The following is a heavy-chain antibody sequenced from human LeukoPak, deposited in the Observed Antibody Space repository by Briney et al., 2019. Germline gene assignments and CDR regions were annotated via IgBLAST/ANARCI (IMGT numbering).Heavy chain of an antibody. V-gene: IGHV4-34*01. J-gene: IGHJ4*02. D-gene: IGHD4-17*01. Sequence: SETLSLTCAVYGVSFSGYYWSWIRQPPGKGLEWLGEINHSGSTNYNPSLKSRVTISVDTSKNQFSLKLSSVTAADTAVYYCARGTTVTTRGLDYWGQGTLVTVSS. CDR3: ARGTTVTTRGLDY. CDR2: INHSGST. CDR1: GVSFSGYY.